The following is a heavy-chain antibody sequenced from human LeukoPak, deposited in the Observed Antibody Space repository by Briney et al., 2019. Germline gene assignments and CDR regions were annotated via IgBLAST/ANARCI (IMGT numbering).Heavy chain of an antibody. CDR1: GGSISSGSYH. V-gene: IGHV4-61*02. J-gene: IGHJ6*03. Sequence: SETLSLTCTVSGGSISSGSYHWSWIRQPAGKGLEWIGRIYTSGSTNYNPSLKSRVTISVDTSKNQFSLKLSSVTAADTAVYYCARDGRIAVAGTFGYYYYYMDVWGKGTTVTISS. CDR3: ARDGRIAVAGTFGYYYYYMDV. D-gene: IGHD6-19*01. CDR2: IYTSGST.